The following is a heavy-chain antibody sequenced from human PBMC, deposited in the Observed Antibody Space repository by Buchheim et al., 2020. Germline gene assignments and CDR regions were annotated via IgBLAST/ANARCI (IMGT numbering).Heavy chain of an antibody. Sequence: QVQLVESGGGVVQPGRSLRLSCAASGFTFSSYGMHWVRQAPGKGLEWVAVISYDGSNKYYADSVKGRFNISRDNSKNTLSLQMNSLRAEDTAVYYCAKDLGYSYPAGYWGQGTL. D-gene: IGHD5-18*01. V-gene: IGHV3-30*18. J-gene: IGHJ4*02. CDR1: GFTFSSYG. CDR2: ISYDGSNK. CDR3: AKDLGYSYPAGY.